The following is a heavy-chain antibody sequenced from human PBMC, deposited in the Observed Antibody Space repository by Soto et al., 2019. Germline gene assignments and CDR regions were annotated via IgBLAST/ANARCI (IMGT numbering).Heavy chain of an antibody. CDR1: GGTCSSYT. CDR3: ARDRRGSGSRDAFDI. D-gene: IGHD3-10*01. CDR2: IIPILGVA. J-gene: IGHJ3*02. V-gene: IGHV1-69*04. Sequence: SVKVSCKASGGTCSSYTVTWVRQAPGHGLERMGRIIPILGVANNAQKFQGRVTLTADKSTSTAPMELSSLRSEDTAVYYCARDRRGSGSRDAFDIWGQGTMVTVSS.